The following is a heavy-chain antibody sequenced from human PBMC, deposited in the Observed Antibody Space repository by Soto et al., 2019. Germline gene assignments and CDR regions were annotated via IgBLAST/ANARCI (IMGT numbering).Heavy chain of an antibody. V-gene: IGHV1-2*02. D-gene: IGHD2-2*01. CDR2: INPKSGDT. CDR3: ARVPSHKNSRGDF. Sequence: QVRLVQSGPEVRRPGASVTVSCKASGYTFTHYFIHWVRRAPGQGLEWMGYINPKSGDTHYSQTFRGRVSMTVDTSTDTASVGLSSLKSDDTAVYFCARVPSHKNSRGDFWGQGTPITVSS. J-gene: IGHJ4*02. CDR1: GYTFTHYF.